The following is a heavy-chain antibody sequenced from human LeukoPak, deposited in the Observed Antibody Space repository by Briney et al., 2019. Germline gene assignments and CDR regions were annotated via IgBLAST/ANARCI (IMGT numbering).Heavy chain of an antibody. CDR3: ARSSLADYVWGSYRFNWFDP. CDR2: IYYGGST. J-gene: IGHJ5*02. D-gene: IGHD3-16*02. CDR1: GVSISSYY. Sequence: SETLSLTCTVSGVSISSYYWSWIRQPPGKGLEWIGFIYYGGSTNYNPSLKSRVTISVDTSKNQFSLKLSSVTAADTAVYYCARSSLADYVWGSYRFNWFDPWGQGTLVTVSS. V-gene: IGHV4-59*01.